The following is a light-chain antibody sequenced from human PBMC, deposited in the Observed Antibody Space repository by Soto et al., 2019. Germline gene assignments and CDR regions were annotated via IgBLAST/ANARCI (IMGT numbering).Light chain of an antibody. V-gene: IGKV1-39*01. CDR3: QQSYSTTIT. Sequence: DIQMTQSPSSPSASLGDRVTITCGASQSISSYLNWYQQKPGKAPKLLSYAASSLQSGVPSRFSGSGSGTDFTLTISSLQNEDFATYYCQQSYSTTITFGQGTRLEIK. J-gene: IGKJ5*01. CDR2: AAS. CDR1: QSISSY.